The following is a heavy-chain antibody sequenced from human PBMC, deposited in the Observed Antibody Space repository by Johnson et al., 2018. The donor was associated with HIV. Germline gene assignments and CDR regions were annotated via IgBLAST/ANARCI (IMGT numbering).Heavy chain of an antibody. V-gene: IGHV3-33*06. CDR2: IWYDGSNK. D-gene: IGHD4-11*01. CDR1: GFTFSSYG. CDR3: AKILSSRYTVTQLADDAFDI. Sequence: QVQLVESGGGVVQPGRSLRLSCAASGFTFSSYGMHWVRQAPGKGLEWVAVIWYDGSNKYYADSVKGRFTISRDNSKNTLYLQMKRLRDEDPAVYYCAKILSSRYTVTQLADDAFDIWGQGTMVTVSS. J-gene: IGHJ3*02.